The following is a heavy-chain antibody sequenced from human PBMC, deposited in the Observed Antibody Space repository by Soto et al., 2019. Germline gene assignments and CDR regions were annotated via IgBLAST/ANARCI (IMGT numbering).Heavy chain of an antibody. J-gene: IGHJ6*02. CDR3: ARKVNLYDMPYGMDV. Sequence: ASVKVSCKASGGTFSSYAISWVRQAPGQGLEWMGGIIPIFGTANYAQKFQGRVTITADESTSTAYMELSSLGSEDTAVYYCARKVNLYDMPYGMDVWGQGTTVTVSS. CDR1: GGTFSSYA. V-gene: IGHV1-69*13. CDR2: IIPIFGTA. D-gene: IGHD3-9*01.